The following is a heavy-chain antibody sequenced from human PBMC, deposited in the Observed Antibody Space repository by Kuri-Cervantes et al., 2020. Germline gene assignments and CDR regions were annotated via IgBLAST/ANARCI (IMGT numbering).Heavy chain of an antibody. J-gene: IGHJ4*02. Sequence: GESLKISCAASGFTFSNYWMHWVRQAPGKGLVWVSRINSDGSSTTYADSVKGRFTISRDNAKNTLDLQMNSLRAEDSALYYCARASPGYCSSTSCYFDYWGQGTLVTVSS. CDR2: INSDGSST. CDR1: GFTFSNYW. CDR3: ARASPGYCSSTSCYFDY. V-gene: IGHV3-74*01. D-gene: IGHD2-2*03.